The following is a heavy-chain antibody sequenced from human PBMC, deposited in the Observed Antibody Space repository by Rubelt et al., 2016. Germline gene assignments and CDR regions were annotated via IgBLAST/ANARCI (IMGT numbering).Heavy chain of an antibody. V-gene: IGHV4-30-2*01. J-gene: IGHJ5*02. CDR1: GGSISSGGYS. Sequence: QLQLQESGSGLVKPSQTLSLTCAVSGGSISSGGYSWSWIRQPPGKGLEWIGYIYHSGSTYYNPSLRCRVTISVERSKNQVSLKLSPVTAEDTAVYYCARVGREYGYNWFDPWGQGTLVTVSS. CDR3: ARVGREYGYNWFDP. D-gene: IGHD3-10*01. CDR2: IYHSGST.